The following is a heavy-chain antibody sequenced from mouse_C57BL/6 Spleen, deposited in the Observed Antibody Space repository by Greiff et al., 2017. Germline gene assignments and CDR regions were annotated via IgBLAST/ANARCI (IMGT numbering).Heavy chain of an antibody. V-gene: IGHV1-55*01. CDR1: GYTFTSYW. D-gene: IGHD1-1*01. CDR2: IYPGSGST. Sequence: QVQLQQPGAELVKPGASVKMSCKASGYTFTSYWITWVKQRPGQGLEWIGDIYPGSGSTNYNEKFKSKATLTVDTSSSTAYMQLSSLTSEDAAVYYFARGGTTVVATGDFDYWGQGTTLTVSS. CDR3: ARGGTTVVATGDFDY. J-gene: IGHJ2*01.